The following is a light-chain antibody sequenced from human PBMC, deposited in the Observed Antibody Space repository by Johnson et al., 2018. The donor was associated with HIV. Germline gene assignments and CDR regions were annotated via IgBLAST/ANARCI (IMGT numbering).Light chain of an antibody. J-gene: IGLJ1*01. CDR2: ENN. Sequence: QSVLTQPPSVSAAPGQKVTISCSGSSSDMGNYAVSWYQQLPGTAPKLLIYENNKRPPGIPDRLSGSKSGTSDTLPITGLQTRDEADYYCGTWDSSLSAYVFGTGTKVTVL. CDR1: SSDMGNYA. V-gene: IGLV1-51*02. CDR3: GTWDSSLSAYV.